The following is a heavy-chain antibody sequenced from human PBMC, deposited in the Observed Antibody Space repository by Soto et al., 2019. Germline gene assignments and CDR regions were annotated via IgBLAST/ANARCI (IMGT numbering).Heavy chain of an antibody. J-gene: IGHJ6*02. CDR1: GYSFTSYW. V-gene: IGHV5-51*01. Sequence: PGESLKISCKGSGYSFTSYWIGWVRQMPGKGLEWTGIIYPGDSDTRYSPSFQGQVTISADKSISTAYLQWSSLKASDTAMYYCARIEPMASSWYYLGTSSRPRDYYYGMDVWGQGTTVTVSS. CDR3: ARIEPMASSWYYLGTSSRPRDYYYGMDV. CDR2: IYPGDSDT. D-gene: IGHD6-13*01.